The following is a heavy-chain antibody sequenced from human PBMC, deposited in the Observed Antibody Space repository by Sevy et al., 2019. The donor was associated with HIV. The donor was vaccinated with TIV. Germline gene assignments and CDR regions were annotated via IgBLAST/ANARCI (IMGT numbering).Heavy chain of an antibody. CDR1: GFTFGDYA. CDR2: LKSKADGGTV. Sequence: GGSLRLSCTTSGFTFGDYAMNWVRQAPGKGLEWVAFLKSKADGGTVDHAASVKGRFTISRDDSKSIAYLQMNDLTTEDTGVYYCTGGKGLQSIFDYWGQGALVTVSS. V-gene: IGHV3-49*04. D-gene: IGHD2-21*01. CDR3: TGGKGLQSIFDY. J-gene: IGHJ4*02.